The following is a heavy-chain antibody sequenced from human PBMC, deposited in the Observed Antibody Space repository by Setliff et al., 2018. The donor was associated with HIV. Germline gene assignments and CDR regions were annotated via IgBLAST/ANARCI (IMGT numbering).Heavy chain of an antibody. Sequence: SVKVSCKTSGFRVRKYPVSWVRQAPGKGLEWMGGIFPMSGSVRIAQKFQGKLTITADESTYTVHMELNSLTSEDTAVYYCARDDQYYDMGSIISDYYFDLWGQGTLVTVLRFADAFDIWGQGTMVTVSS. D-gene: IGHD3-22*01. V-gene: IGHV1-69*13. CDR3: ARDDQYYDMGSIISDYYFDLWGQGTLVTVLRFADAFDI. J-gene: IGHJ3*02. CDR1: GFRVRKYP. CDR2: IFPMSGSV.